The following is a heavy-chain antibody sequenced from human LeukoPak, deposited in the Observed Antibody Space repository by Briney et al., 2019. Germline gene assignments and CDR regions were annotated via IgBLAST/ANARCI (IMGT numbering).Heavy chain of an antibody. CDR2: IIPIFGTA. Sequence: ASVKVSCKASGGTFSSYAISWVRQAPGQGLKWMGRIIPIFGTANYAQKFQGRVTITTDESTSTAYMDLSRLRSEDTDVYYCARGARIAAAGDYFDYWGQGTLVTVSS. V-gene: IGHV1-69*05. J-gene: IGHJ4*02. CDR1: GGTFSSYA. CDR3: ARGARIAAAGDYFDY. D-gene: IGHD6-13*01.